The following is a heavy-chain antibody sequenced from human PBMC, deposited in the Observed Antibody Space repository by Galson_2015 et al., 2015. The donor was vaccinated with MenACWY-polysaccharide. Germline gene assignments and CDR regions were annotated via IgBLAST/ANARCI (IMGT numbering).Heavy chain of an antibody. J-gene: IGHJ4*02. V-gene: IGHV3-23*01. D-gene: IGHD3-10*01. CDR2: VSALGDIT. Sequence: SLRLSCAASGFTFSSSAMSWVRQAPGKGLEWVSGVSALGDITFYADSVKGRFTISRDNSKNTLYLQMNSLRVEDTAMYYCAKRGPTSQKRPFDAWGQGTLVTVPS. CDR1: GFTFSSSA. CDR3: AKRGPTSQKRPFDA.